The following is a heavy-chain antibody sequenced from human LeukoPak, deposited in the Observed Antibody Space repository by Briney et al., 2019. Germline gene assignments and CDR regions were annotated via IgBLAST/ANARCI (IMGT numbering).Heavy chain of an antibody. D-gene: IGHD3-10*01. CDR2: IIPILGIA. Sequence: SVKVSCKASGGTFSSYAISWVRQAPGQGLGWMGRIIPILGIANYAQKFQGRVTITADKSTSTAYMELSSLRSEDTAVYYCARSGSNKYYFDYWGQGTLVTVSS. V-gene: IGHV1-69*04. CDR3: ARSGSNKYYFDY. CDR1: GGTFSSYA. J-gene: IGHJ4*02.